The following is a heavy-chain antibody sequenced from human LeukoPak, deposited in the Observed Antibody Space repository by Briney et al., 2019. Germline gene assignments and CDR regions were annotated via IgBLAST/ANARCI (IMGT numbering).Heavy chain of an antibody. CDR3: ARGVPAALYYFDY. Sequence: SETLSLTCAVYGGSSSGYYWSWIRQPPGKGLEWIGEINHSGSTNYNPSLKSRVTISVDTSKNQFSLKLSSVTAADTAVYYCARGVPAALYYFDYWGQGTLVTVSS. V-gene: IGHV4-34*01. CDR2: INHSGST. D-gene: IGHD2-2*01. CDR1: GGSSSGYY. J-gene: IGHJ4*02.